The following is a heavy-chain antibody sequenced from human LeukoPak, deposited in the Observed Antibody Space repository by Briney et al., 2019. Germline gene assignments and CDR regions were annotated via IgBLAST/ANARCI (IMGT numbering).Heavy chain of an antibody. CDR3: ARLRYYYYMDV. CDR1: GFIVSSNY. V-gene: IGHV3-66*04. J-gene: IGHJ6*03. CDR2: IYSGGST. Sequence: GGSLRLSCAASGFIVSSNYMSWVRQAPGKGLEWVSVIYSGGSTYYADSVKGRFTISRDNSKNTLYLQMNSLRAEDTAVYYCARLRYYYYMDVWGKGTTVTISS.